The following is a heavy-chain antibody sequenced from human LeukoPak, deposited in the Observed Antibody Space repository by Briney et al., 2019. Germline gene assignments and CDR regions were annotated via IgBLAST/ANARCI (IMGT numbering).Heavy chain of an antibody. CDR3: ARVGGGLLRFVDY. Sequence: EASVKVSCKAYGYTFTTYGVSWVRQAPGQGLEWMGWINTYNGNTNYAQKLQGRVTMTTDTSTSTAYMELRSLRSDDTAVYYCARVGGGLLRFVDYWGQGTLVTVSS. V-gene: IGHV1-18*01. J-gene: IGHJ4*02. CDR1: GYTFTTYG. D-gene: IGHD1-26*01. CDR2: INTYNGNT.